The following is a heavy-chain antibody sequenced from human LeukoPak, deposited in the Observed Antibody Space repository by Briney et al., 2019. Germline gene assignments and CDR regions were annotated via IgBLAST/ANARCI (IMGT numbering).Heavy chain of an antibody. V-gene: IGHV3-7*01. CDR1: GFTFRQHC. Sequence: GGSLRLSCAASGFTFRQHCMIWGRQAPGKGLEWVANINGDGSETHYLDSVKGRFTVSRDNAKSSLYLQMITLRADDTALYYCARDGLPAGADFWGQGTLVTVTS. CDR3: ARDGLPAGADF. D-gene: IGHD3/OR15-3a*01. CDR2: INGDGSET. J-gene: IGHJ4*02.